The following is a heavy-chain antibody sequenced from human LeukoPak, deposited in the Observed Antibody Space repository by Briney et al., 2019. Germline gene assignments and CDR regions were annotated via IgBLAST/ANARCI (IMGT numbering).Heavy chain of an antibody. V-gene: IGHV3-30*02. CDR3: AKDLQRIQLWFPDY. CDR1: GFTFSSYG. CDR2: LRYDGSNK. Sequence: GGSLRLYCAASGFTFSSYGMHWVRQAPGKGLEWVAFLRYDGSNKYYADSVKGRFTISRDNSKNTLYLQMNSLRAEDTAVYYCAKDLQRIQLWFPDYWGQGTLVTVSS. J-gene: IGHJ4*02. D-gene: IGHD5-18*01.